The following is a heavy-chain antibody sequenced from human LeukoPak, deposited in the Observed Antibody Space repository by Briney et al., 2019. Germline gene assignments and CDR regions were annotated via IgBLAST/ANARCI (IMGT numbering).Heavy chain of an antibody. CDR1: GGSISSGDYY. V-gene: IGHV4-30-2*05. Sequence: SETLSLTCTVSGGSISSGDYYWSWIRQPPGKAPEWIGYIYQSGTTYYNPSLKSRVTISVDTSKNQFSLKLSSVTAADTAVYYCARGSFPGKSTNPDFDYWGQGTLVTVSS. D-gene: IGHD2-2*01. J-gene: IGHJ4*02. CDR3: ARGSFPGKSTNPDFDY. CDR2: IYQSGTT.